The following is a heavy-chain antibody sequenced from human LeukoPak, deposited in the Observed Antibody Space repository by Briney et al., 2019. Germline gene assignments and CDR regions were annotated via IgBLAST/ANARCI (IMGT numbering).Heavy chain of an antibody. CDR3: ARGGDV. V-gene: IGHV4-34*01. CDR1: GGSFSGYY. Sequence: SETLSLTCAVYGGSFSGYYWSWIRQPPVKGLEWIGEINHSGSTNYNPSLKSRVTISVDTSKNQFSLKLSSVTAADTAVYYCARGGDVWGQGTTVTVSS. CDR2: INHSGST. J-gene: IGHJ6*02.